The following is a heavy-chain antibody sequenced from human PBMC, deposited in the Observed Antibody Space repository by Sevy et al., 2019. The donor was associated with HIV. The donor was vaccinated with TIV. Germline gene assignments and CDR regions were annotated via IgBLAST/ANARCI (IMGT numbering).Heavy chain of an antibody. Sequence: GGSLRLSCAASGFTFSSYAMSWVRQAPGKGLEWVSAISGSSGSTYYADSVQARFTVSRDNSKNTLYLHMNSLRAEDTAAYYCAKAGIAVAGPVAYWGQGTLVTVSS. D-gene: IGHD6-19*01. CDR1: GFTFSSYA. CDR3: AKAGIAVAGPVAY. CDR2: ISGSSGST. V-gene: IGHV3-23*01. J-gene: IGHJ4*02.